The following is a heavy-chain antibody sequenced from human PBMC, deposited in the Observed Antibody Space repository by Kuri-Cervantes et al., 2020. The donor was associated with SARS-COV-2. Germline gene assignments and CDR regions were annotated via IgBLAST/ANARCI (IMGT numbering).Heavy chain of an antibody. Sequence: SETLSLTCTVSGGSISSYYWGWIRQSPGKGLDWIGNIHYSGTIDYNPSLKSRVTMSLDASRNQVSLNLISVTAADTALYYCARRVRDLRRIDAFDIWGQGTMVTVSS. CDR3: ARRVRDLRRIDAFDI. CDR2: IHYSGTI. CDR1: GGSISSYY. J-gene: IGHJ3*02. D-gene: IGHD1-1*01. V-gene: IGHV4-59*04.